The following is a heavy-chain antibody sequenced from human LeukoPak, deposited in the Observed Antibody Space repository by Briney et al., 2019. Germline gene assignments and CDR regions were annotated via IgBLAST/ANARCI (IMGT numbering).Heavy chain of an antibody. D-gene: IGHD3-9*01. CDR2: IEQDGGEE. J-gene: IGHJ4*02. Sequence: GGSLRLSCAASGFDCSRYWMTWVHQAPGKGLEWVANIEQDGGEEYYVDSVKGRFTISRDNAKNSLYLQMNSLRVEDTAVYYCARGRYVDWLFDYWGQGTLVTVSS. V-gene: IGHV3-7*03. CDR1: GFDCSRYW. CDR3: ARGRYVDWLFDY.